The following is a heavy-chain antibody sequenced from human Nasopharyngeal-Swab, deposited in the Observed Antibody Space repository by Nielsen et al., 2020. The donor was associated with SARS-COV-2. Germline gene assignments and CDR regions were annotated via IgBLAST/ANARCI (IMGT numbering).Heavy chain of an antibody. D-gene: IGHD2-21*02. Sequence: WIRQPQGKGLEWIGEVNHGGSTKSNTSLKSRVTMSVDTSKNQFSLNMGSVTAADTAVYYCARGDSDIPDYSPRVFDYWGQGSLVTVSS. V-gene: IGHV4-34*01. J-gene: IGHJ4*02. CDR2: VNHGGST. CDR3: ARGDSDIPDYSPRVFDY.